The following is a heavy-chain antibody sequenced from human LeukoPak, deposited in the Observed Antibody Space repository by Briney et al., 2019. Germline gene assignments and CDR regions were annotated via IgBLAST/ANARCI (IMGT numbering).Heavy chain of an antibody. CDR1: GFTFSGSA. V-gene: IGHV3-73*01. D-gene: IGHD3-22*01. CDR2: IRSKANSYAT. CDR3: TRLGIYYDSKAFDI. Sequence: GGSLGLSCAASGFTFSGSAMHWVRQASGKGLEWVGRIRSKANSYATAYAASVKGRFTISRDDSKNTAYLQMNSLKTEDTAVYYCTRLGIYYDSKAFDIWGQGTMVTVSS. J-gene: IGHJ3*02.